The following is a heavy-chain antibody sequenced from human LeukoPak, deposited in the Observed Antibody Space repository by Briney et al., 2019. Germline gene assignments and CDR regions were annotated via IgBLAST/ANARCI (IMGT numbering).Heavy chain of an antibody. J-gene: IGHJ4*02. CDR3: AGHVSAAAGGR. Sequence: SETLSLTCAVYGGSVRDNYWSWIRQPPGKGLEWIGEIHHSGSTKYNPSLKSRVTISLDTSKNQFPLKLNSMTAADTAVYYCAGHVSAAAGGRWGQGTLVTVSS. CDR1: GGSVRDNY. D-gene: IGHD6-13*01. V-gene: IGHV4-34*01. CDR2: IHHSGST.